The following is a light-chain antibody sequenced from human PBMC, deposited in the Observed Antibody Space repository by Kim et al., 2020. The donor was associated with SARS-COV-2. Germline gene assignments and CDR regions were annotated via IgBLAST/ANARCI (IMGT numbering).Light chain of an antibody. V-gene: IGLV3-19*01. J-gene: IGLJ2*01. CDR3: NSRDSNNDVV. Sequence: SSELTQDPAVSVALGQTVRITCRGDSLRTYYATWYQQKPGQAPILLIYGKNNRPSGIPDRFSGSTSGNTASLTITGTQAGDEADYYCNSRDSNNDVVFGG. CDR1: SLRTYY. CDR2: GKN.